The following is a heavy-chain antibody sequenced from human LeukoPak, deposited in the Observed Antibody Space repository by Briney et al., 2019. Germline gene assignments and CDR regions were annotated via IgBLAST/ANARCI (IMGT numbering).Heavy chain of an antibody. V-gene: IGHV1-2*02. Sequence: GASVKVSCKASGFTFTGYYMHWVRQAPGQGLEWMGWINPNSGGTNYAQKFQGRVTMTRDTSISTAYMELSRLRSDDTAVYYCARDRGEQWLENWFDPWGQGTLVTVSS. CDR1: GFTFTGYY. J-gene: IGHJ5*02. CDR2: INPNSGGT. D-gene: IGHD6-19*01. CDR3: ARDRGEQWLENWFDP.